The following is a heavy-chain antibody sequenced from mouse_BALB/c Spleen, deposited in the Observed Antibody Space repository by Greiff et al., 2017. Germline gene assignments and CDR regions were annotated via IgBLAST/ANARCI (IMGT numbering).Heavy chain of an antibody. Sequence: EVQRVESGPSLVKPSQTLSLTCSVTGDSITSGYWNWIRKFPGNKLEYMGYISYSGSTYYNPSLKSRISITRDTSKNQYYLQLNSVTTEDTATYYCARWGYGDHYAMDYWGQGTSVTVSS. CDR3: ARWGYGDHYAMDY. J-gene: IGHJ4*01. CDR1: GDSITSGY. CDR2: ISYSGST. V-gene: IGHV3-8*02. D-gene: IGHD1-2*01.